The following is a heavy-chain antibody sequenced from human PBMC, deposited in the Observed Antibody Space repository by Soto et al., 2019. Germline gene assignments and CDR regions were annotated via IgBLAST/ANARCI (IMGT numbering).Heavy chain of an antibody. CDR1: GGSISSSSYY. CDR3: ARSGAIVPATLNWFDP. CDR2: IYYSGST. J-gene: IGHJ5*01. Sequence: SETLSLTCTVSGGSISSSSYYWGWIRQPPGKGLEWIGSIYYSGSTYYNPSLKSRVTISVDTSKNQFSLKLNSVTAADTAVYFCARSGAIVPATLNWFDPWGQGILVTVSS. D-gene: IGHD2-2*01. V-gene: IGHV4-39*07.